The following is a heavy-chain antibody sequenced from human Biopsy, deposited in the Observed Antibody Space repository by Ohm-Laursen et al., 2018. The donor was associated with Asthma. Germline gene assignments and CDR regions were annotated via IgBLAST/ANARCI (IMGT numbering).Heavy chain of an antibody. CDR1: GFVFSQCG. D-gene: IGHD3-22*01. CDR2: VSSDGHNK. V-gene: IGHV3-30*03. J-gene: IGHJ3*02. CDR3: ARQSGQEYGDSIPFNT. Sequence: LSLTCAASGFVFSQCGMHWVRQGPGKGLEWVALVSSDGHNKYYEDSVKGRFTISRDNSRNRLYLQINSLTVEDSAVYFCARQSGQEYGDSIPFNTWGQGTKVAVSS.